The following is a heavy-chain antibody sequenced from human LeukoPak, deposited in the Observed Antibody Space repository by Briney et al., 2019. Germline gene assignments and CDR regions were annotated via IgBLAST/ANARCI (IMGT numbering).Heavy chain of an antibody. Sequence: ASVKVSCKASGYTFTSYAMHWVRQAPGQRLEWMGWINAGNGNTKYSQKFQGRVTITRDTSASTAYMELTSLRSEDTAVYYCARDRSYYGSGSSYDAFDIWGQGTMVTVSS. CDR1: GYTFTSYA. J-gene: IGHJ3*02. D-gene: IGHD3-10*01. CDR2: INAGNGNT. V-gene: IGHV1-3*01. CDR3: ARDRSYYGSGSSYDAFDI.